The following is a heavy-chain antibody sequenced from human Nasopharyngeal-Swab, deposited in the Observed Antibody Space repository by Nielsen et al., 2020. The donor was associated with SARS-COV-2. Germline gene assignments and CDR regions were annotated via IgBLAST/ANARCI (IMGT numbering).Heavy chain of an antibody. D-gene: IGHD6-13*01. V-gene: IGHV4-39*01. J-gene: IGHJ5*02. Sequence: WIRQPPGKGLEWIGTISYSGSTYYTPSLKSRVTISADTSQNQFSLRLSSVTAADTAVYYCASAIAAAGSSWGQGTLVTVSS. CDR2: ISYSGST. CDR3: ASAIAAAGSS.